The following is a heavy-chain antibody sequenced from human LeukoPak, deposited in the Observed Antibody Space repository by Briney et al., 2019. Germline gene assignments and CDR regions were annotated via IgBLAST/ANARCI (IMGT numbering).Heavy chain of an antibody. CDR3: ARGNNINYYYYGMDV. V-gene: IGHV3-64*01. CDR2: ISSNAVST. CDR1: GFSFSSYA. Sequence: GGSLRLSCAASGFSFSSYAMYWVRQAPGKGLEYVSAISSNAVSTYYANSVKGRFTISRDNSKNTLYLQMGSLRVEDMAVYFCARGNNINYYYYGMDVWGQGTTVIVSS. D-gene: IGHD1/OR15-1a*01. J-gene: IGHJ6*02.